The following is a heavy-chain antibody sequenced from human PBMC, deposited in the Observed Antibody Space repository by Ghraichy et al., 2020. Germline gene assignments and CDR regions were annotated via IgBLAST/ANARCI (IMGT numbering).Heavy chain of an antibody. D-gene: IGHD1-1*01. CDR2: ISTGSTNT. V-gene: IGHV3-11*06. Sequence: GGSLRLSCAASGFTFSDYCMSWIRQSPGKGLEWVSYISTGSTNTDYADSVKGRFTISRDNTKNSLYLQMNSLRAEDSGLYYCVRGGTGNQKNDNWGQGTLVTVSS. CDR1: GFTFSDYC. J-gene: IGHJ4*02. CDR3: VRGGTGNQKNDN.